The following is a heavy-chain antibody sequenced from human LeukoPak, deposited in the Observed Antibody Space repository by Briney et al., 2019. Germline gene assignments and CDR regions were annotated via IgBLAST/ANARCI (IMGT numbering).Heavy chain of an antibody. Sequence: ASVKVSCKASGYTFTSYGIIWVRQAPGQGLEWMGWISAYNGNTNYAQKLQGRVTMTTDTSTSTAYMELRSLGSDDTAVYYCAREIHDYYDSSGYYYGLDYWGQGTLVTVSS. CDR1: GYTFTSYG. J-gene: IGHJ4*02. CDR3: AREIHDYYDSSGYYYGLDY. CDR2: ISAYNGNT. D-gene: IGHD3-22*01. V-gene: IGHV1-18*01.